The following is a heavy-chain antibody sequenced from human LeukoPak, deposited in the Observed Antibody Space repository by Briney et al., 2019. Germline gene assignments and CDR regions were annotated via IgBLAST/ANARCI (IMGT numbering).Heavy chain of an antibody. CDR3: ARDDGPIAASLNWFDP. Sequence: SETLSLTCTVSDGSISSSSYYWGWIRQPPGKGLEWIGSIYYSGSTYYNPSLKSRVTISVDTSKNQFSLKLSSVTAADTAVYYCARDDGPIAASLNWFDPWGQGTLVTVSS. CDR2: IYYSGST. CDR1: DGSISSSSYY. V-gene: IGHV4-39*02. D-gene: IGHD6-25*01. J-gene: IGHJ5*02.